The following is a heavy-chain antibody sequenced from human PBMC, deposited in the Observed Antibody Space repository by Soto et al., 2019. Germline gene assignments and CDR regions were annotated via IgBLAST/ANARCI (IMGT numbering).Heavy chain of an antibody. D-gene: IGHD5-18*01. V-gene: IGHV1-18*04. CDR2: MTAYSGNT. CDR1: GYTFTTHD. CDR3: ARDGGYSYGPNWFDP. Sequence: ASVKVSCKASGYTFTTHDINWVRQSTGQGLEWMGWMTAYSGNTNYAQKFQGRITMTTDTSTSTAYMELRRLRSDDTAVYYCARDGGYSYGPNWFDPWGQGTLVTVSS. J-gene: IGHJ5*02.